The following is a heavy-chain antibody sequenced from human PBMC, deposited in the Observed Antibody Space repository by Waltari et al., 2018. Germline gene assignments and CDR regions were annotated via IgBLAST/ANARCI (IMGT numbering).Heavy chain of an antibody. Sequence: GLEWMGWINTNTGNPTYAQGFTGRFVFSLDTSVSTAYLQISSLKAEDTAVYYCARGGEYSYGRLCDYWGQGTLVTVSS. D-gene: IGHD5-18*01. V-gene: IGHV7-4-1*02. CDR3: ARGGEYSYGRLCDY. CDR2: INTNTGNP. J-gene: IGHJ4*02.